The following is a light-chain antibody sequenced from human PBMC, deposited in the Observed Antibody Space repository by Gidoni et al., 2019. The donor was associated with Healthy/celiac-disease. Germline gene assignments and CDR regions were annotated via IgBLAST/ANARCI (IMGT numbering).Light chain of an antibody. V-gene: IGLV7-43*01. CDR1: TGAVTSGYY. CDR2: STS. Sequence: QTVVTQEPSLTVSPGGTVTLTCASRTGAVTSGYYPNWFQQKPGQAPRALIYSTSNKQSWTPARFSGSLLGGKAALTLSGVQPEDEAEYYCLLYYGGARVFGGGTKLTVL. CDR3: LLYYGGARV. J-gene: IGLJ2*01.